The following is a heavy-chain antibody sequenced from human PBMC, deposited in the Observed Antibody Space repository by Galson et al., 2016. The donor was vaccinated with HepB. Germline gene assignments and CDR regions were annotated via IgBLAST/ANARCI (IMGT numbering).Heavy chain of an antibody. CDR2: INVGSGHT. V-gene: IGHV1-3*01. J-gene: IGHJ5*02. D-gene: IGHD3-3*02. CDR3: ARDPFSLIIFGVPPGWFDP. CDR1: GYSFTNFA. Sequence: SVKVSCKASGYSFTNFAIHWVRQAPGQRLEWMAWINVGSGHTKYSQNFQGRVTIATDTSATTAYMELTSLRFEDTAVYYCARDPFSLIIFGVPPGWFDPWGQGTLVTVSS.